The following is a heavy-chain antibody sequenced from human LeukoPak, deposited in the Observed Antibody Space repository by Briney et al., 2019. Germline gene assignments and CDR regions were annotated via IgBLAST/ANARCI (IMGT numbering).Heavy chain of an antibody. D-gene: IGHD6-19*01. Sequence: PSETLSLTWAVSGYSISSGYYWGWIRQPPGKGLEWIGSIYHSGSTYYNPSLKSRVTISVDTSKNQFSLKLSSVTAADTAVYYCARTAVAGSYYYYMDVWGKGTTVTVSS. J-gene: IGHJ6*03. V-gene: IGHV4-38-2*01. CDR3: ARTAVAGSYYYYMDV. CDR1: GYSISSGYY. CDR2: IYHSGST.